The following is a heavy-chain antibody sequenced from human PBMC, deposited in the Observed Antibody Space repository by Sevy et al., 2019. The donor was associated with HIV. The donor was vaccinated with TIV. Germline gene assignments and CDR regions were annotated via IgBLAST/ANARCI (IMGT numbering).Heavy chain of an antibody. CDR2: IKKDGSGK. V-gene: IGHV3-7*01. CDR3: VKNRDDSSGFGMDV. J-gene: IGHJ6*02. Sequence: GGSLRLSCAASGFTFSRYWMSWVRQAPGKGLEGVANIKKDGSGKYDVDSVKGRFTISRDNAKKSLFLQMNSLRAEDTAVYYCVKNRDDSSGFGMDVWGQGTTVTVSS. D-gene: IGHD5-12*01. CDR1: GFTFSRYW.